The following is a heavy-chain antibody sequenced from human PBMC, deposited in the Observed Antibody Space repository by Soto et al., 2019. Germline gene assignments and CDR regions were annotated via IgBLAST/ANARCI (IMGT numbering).Heavy chain of an antibody. Sequence: EVQLVESGGGLIQPGGSLRLSCAASGFTVSSNYMSWVRQAPGKGLEWVSVIYSGGSTYYADSVKGRFTISRDNSKNTLYLQMNSLGDEATAVYYCARDDPSAFDIWGQGTMVTVSS. CDR3: ARDDPSAFDI. J-gene: IGHJ3*02. CDR1: GFTVSSNY. V-gene: IGHV3-53*01. CDR2: IYSGGST.